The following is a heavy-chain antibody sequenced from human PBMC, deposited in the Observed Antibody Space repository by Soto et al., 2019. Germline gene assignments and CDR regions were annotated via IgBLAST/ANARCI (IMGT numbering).Heavy chain of an antibody. CDR2: ISGSGGST. J-gene: IGHJ4*02. V-gene: IGHV3-23*01. CDR3: AKVDSSGWYPLGGFDY. Sequence: PGGSLRLSCAASGFTFSSYAMSWVRQAPGKGLEWVSAISGSGGSTYYADSVKGRFTISRDNSKNTLYLQMNSLRAEDTAVYYCAKVDSSGWYPLGGFDYWGQGTLVTVSS. CDR1: GFTFSSYA. D-gene: IGHD6-19*01.